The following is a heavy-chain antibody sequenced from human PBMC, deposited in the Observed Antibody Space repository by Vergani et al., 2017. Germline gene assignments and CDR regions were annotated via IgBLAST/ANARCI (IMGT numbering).Heavy chain of an antibody. V-gene: IGHV3-15*01. J-gene: IGHJ3*02. CDR1: GFTFSNAW. Sequence: EVQLVESGGGLVKPGGSLRLSCAASGFTFSNAWMSWVRQAPGKGLEWVGRIKSKTDGGTTDYAAPVKGRFTISRDDSKNTLYLQMNSLKTEDTAVYYCTTGSGIPGYQLLRDAFDIWGQGTMVTVSS. D-gene: IGHD2-2*01. CDR2: IKSKTDGGTT. CDR3: TTGSGIPGYQLLRDAFDI.